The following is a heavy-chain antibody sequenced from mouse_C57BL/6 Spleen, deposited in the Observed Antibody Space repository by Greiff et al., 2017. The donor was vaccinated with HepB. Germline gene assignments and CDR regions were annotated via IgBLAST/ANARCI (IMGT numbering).Heavy chain of an antibody. D-gene: IGHD2-3*01. Sequence: QVQLQQSGAELVKPGASVKISCKASGYAFSSYWMNWVKQRPGKGLEWIGQIYPGDGDTNYNGKFKGKATLTADKSSSTAYMQLSSLTSEDSAVYFCARSPDGCYPDYWGQGTTLTVSS. CDR1: GYAFSSYW. J-gene: IGHJ2*01. CDR2: IYPGDGDT. CDR3: ARSPDGCYPDY. V-gene: IGHV1-80*01.